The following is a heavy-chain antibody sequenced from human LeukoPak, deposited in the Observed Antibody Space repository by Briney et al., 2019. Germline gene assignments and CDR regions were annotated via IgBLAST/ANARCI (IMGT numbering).Heavy chain of an antibody. J-gene: IGHJ4*02. CDR1: GGSISSYY. CDR2: IYYSGST. D-gene: IGHD4-23*01. Sequence: SETLSLTCTVSGGSISSYYWSWIRQPPGKGQEWIGYIYYSGSTNYNPSLKSRVTISVDTSKNQFSLKLSSVTAADTAVYYCARGHYGGNSVGYFDYWGQGTLVTVSS. CDR3: ARGHYGGNSVGYFDY. V-gene: IGHV4-59*01.